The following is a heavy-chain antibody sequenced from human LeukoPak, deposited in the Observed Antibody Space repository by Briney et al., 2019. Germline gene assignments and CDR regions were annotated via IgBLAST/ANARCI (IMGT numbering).Heavy chain of an antibody. CDR1: GYTFTSYG. D-gene: IGHD2-2*01. CDR2: ISAYNGNT. J-gene: IGHJ5*02. CDR3: ARDSCSSTSCYLGWFDP. V-gene: IGHV1-18*01. Sequence: ASVKVSCKASGYTFTSYGISWVRQAPGQGLEWMGWISAYNGNTNYAQKLQGRVTMTTDTSTSTAYMELRSLRSDDTAVYYCARDSCSSTSCYLGWFDPWGQGTLSPSPQ.